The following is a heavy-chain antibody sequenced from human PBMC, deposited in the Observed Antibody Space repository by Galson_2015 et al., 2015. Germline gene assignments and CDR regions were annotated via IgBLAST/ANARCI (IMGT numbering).Heavy chain of an antibody. J-gene: IGHJ4*02. V-gene: IGHV4-59*11. CDR3: ARLASSTAPFDY. CDR2: IYYSGTT. CDR1: GGSISSPY. Sequence: SETLSLTCTVSGGSISSPYWSWIRQPPGQGLEWLGYIYYSGTTNYNPSLKSRVTISLDTSKNEISLKLSSVTAADTALYYCARLASSTAPFDYWGQGTLVTVSS. D-gene: IGHD2-2*01.